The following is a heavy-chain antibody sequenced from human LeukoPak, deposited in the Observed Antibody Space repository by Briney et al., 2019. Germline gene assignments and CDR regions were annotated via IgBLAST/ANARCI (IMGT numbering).Heavy chain of an antibody. CDR1: GFTFSSYA. V-gene: IGHV3-30-3*01. D-gene: IGHD3-3*01. CDR3: ARGLYYDFWSGFAY. Sequence: GGSLRLSCAASGFTFSSYAMHWVRQAPGKGLEWVAVISYDGSNKYYADSVKGRFTISSDNSKNTLYLQMNSLRAEDTAVYYCARGLYYDFWSGFAYWGQGTLVTVSS. J-gene: IGHJ4*02. CDR2: ISYDGSNK.